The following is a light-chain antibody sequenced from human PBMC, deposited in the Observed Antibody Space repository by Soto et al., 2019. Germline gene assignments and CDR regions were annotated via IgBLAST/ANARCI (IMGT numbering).Light chain of an antibody. CDR3: SSYTSINTYV. V-gene: IGLV2-14*01. CDR2: DVG. Sequence: QSALTQPASVSGSPGQSIAISCTGTSSDVGGYNHVSWYQQHTGKAPKLMIYDVGNRPSGVSDRFSGSKSGNTASLTISGLQAEDEADYYCSSYTSINTYVFGTGTKVTVL. J-gene: IGLJ1*01. CDR1: SSDVGGYNH.